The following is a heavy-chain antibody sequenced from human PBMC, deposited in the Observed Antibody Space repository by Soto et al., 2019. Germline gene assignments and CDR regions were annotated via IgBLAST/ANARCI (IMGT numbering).Heavy chain of an antibody. Sequence: EVQLVESGGGLVKPGGSLRLSCAASGFIFSSYTMNWVRQAPGKGLEWVSSISASSTYIYYADSLKGRFTISRDNAYNSRYREMKSLRAEGTAVYYCARGWLRDPWMYWGQGTLVTVSS. CDR1: GFIFSSYT. CDR3: ARGWLRDPWMY. J-gene: IGHJ4*02. CDR2: ISASSTYI. D-gene: IGHD5-12*01. V-gene: IGHV3-21*01.